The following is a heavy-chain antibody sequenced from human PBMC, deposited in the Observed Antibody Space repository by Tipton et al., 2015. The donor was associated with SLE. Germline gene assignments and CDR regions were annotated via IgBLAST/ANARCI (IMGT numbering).Heavy chain of an antibody. CDR3: ARNSVIGQADY. J-gene: IGHJ4*02. CDR1: GYSISSGYY. CDR2: IYHSGST. D-gene: IGHD2/OR15-2a*01. V-gene: IGHV4-38-2*01. Sequence: LRLSCAVSGYSISSGYYWGWIRQPPGKGLEWIGSIYHSGSTYYNPSLKSRVTISVDTSKNQFSLKLSSVTAADTAVYYCARNSVIGQADYWGQGTLVTVSS.